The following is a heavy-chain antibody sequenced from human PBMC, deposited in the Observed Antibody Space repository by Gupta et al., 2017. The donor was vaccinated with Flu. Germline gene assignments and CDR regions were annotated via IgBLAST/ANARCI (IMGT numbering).Heavy chain of an antibody. Sequence: DYYLSWIRHAPGKGLEWVSYISSTSSYIKYADSVKGRFTISRDNAKNSLFLQMNSLRADDTAVYYCPIAGGKGYSYAIDYWGQGALVTVSS. CDR2: ISSTSSYI. CDR1: DYY. CDR3: PIAGGKGYSYAIDY. V-gene: IGHV3-11*05. J-gene: IGHJ4*02. D-gene: IGHD5-18*01.